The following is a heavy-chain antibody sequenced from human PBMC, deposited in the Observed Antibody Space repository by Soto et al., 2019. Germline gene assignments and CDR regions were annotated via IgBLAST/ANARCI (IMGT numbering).Heavy chain of an antibody. CDR2: ISPNNGNT. CDR3: ARGRAATLAAAGHDY. Sequence: ASVKVSCKASGYTFTNYVISWVRQAPVQGLEWMGWISPNNGNTKYAQKIQGRVTMTTDTSTSTAYMDLRSLISDDTAVYYCARGRAATLAAAGHDYWGQGTLVTVSS. CDR1: GYTFTNYV. J-gene: IGHJ4*02. V-gene: IGHV1-18*01. D-gene: IGHD6-13*01.